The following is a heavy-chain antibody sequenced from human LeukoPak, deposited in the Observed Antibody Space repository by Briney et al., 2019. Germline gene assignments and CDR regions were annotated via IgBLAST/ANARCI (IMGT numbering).Heavy chain of an antibody. Sequence: GGSLRLSCEASGFTFSSYAMSWVRQAPGKGLEWVSAISGSGGSTYYADSVKGRFTISRDNSKNTLYLQMDSLRAEDTAVYYCAKEPYYDILTGYFVAFDIWGQGTMVTVSS. CDR2: ISGSGGST. J-gene: IGHJ3*02. CDR1: GFTFSSYA. D-gene: IGHD3-9*01. CDR3: AKEPYYDILTGYFVAFDI. V-gene: IGHV3-23*01.